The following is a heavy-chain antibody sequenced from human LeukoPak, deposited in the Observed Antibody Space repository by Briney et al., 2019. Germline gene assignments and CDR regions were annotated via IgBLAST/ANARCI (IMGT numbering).Heavy chain of an antibody. J-gene: IGHJ4*02. Sequence: GGSLRLSCTASGFTFSDYEMDWVRQAPGKGLEWVSYISSSGTIYYADSVKGRFTISRDNAKNSLYLQMNSLRPEDTGVYYCARVALHYKRNYGTDYWGQGTLVTVSS. V-gene: IGHV3-69-1*02. D-gene: IGHD1-7*01. CDR3: ARVALHYKRNYGTDY. CDR1: GFTFSDYE. CDR2: ISSSGTI.